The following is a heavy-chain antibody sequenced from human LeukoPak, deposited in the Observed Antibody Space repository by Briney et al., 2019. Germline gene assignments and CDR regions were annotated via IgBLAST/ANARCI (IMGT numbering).Heavy chain of an antibody. Sequence: GGSLRLSCAASGFTFSSYGMHSVRQAPGKGLEWVAFIRYDGSNKYYADSVKGRFTISRDNSKNTLYLQMTSLRAEDTAVYYCAKDQDIVVVPAAPKSGYFDYWGQGTLVTVSS. D-gene: IGHD2-2*01. CDR2: IRYDGSNK. V-gene: IGHV3-30*02. CDR1: GFTFSSYG. J-gene: IGHJ4*02. CDR3: AKDQDIVVVPAAPKSGYFDY.